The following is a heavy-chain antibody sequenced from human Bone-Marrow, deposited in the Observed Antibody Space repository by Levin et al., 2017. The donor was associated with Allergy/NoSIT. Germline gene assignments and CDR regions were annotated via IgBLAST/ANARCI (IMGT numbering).Heavy chain of an antibody. CDR3: SRHPRTYCSNGVCYLGYFEY. CDR2: ISYNGNT. V-gene: IGHV4-39*01. Sequence: SETLSLTCTVSGGSIGSTSYYWGWIRQPPGKGLEWIGTISYNGNTHYNPSLKSRVSISVDTSKNQFSLKLTSVTAADTAVYFCSRHPRTYCSNGVCYLGYFEYWGQGALVTVSS. J-gene: IGHJ4*02. D-gene: IGHD2-8*01. CDR1: GGSIGSTSYY.